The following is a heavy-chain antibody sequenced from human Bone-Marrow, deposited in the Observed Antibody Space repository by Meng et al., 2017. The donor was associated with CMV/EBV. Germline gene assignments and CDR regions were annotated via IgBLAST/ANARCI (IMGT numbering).Heavy chain of an antibody. J-gene: IGHJ4*02. CDR3: AREMGDYDSSAIFDY. V-gene: IGHV5-51*01. CDR1: GYSFISYW. CDR2: IYPGDSDT. D-gene: IGHD3-22*01. Sequence: GESLKISCKGSGYSFISYWIGWVRQMPGKGLEWMGIIYPGDSDTRYSPSFQGQVTISADKSISTAYLQWSSLKASDTAMYYCAREMGDYDSSAIFDYWGQGTLVTVSS.